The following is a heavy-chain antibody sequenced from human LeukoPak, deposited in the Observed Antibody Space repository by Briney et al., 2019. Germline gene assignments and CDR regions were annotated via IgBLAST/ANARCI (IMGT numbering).Heavy chain of an antibody. CDR1: GFTFSSCA. D-gene: IGHD3-22*01. CDR2: ISYDGSNK. V-gene: IGHV3-30-3*01. CDR3: ARDQGYYDSSGPGG. Sequence: GRSLRLSCAASGFTFSSCAMHWVRQAPGKGLEWVAVISYDGSNKYYADSVKGRFTISRDNSKNTLYLQMNSLRAEDTAVYYCARDQGYYDSSGPGGWGQGTLVTVSS. J-gene: IGHJ4*02.